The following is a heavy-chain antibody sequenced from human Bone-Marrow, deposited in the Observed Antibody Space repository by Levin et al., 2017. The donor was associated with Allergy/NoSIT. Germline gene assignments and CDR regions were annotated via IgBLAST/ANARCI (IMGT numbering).Heavy chain of an antibody. CDR1: GGSISSSNW. J-gene: IGHJ3*02. CDR2: IYHSGST. CDR3: ASDLYLMGAFDI. Sequence: KAGGSLRLSCAVSGGSISSSNWWSWVRQPPGKGLEWIGEIYHSGSTNYNPSLKSRVTISVDKSKNQFSLKLSSVTAADTAVYYCASDLYLMGAFDIWGQGTMVTVSS. D-gene: IGHD2/OR15-2a*01. V-gene: IGHV4-4*02.